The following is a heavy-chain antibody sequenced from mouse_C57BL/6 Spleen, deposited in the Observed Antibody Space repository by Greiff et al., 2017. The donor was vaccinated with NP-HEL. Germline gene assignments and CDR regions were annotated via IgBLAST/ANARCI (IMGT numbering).Heavy chain of an antibody. J-gene: IGHJ2*01. CDR1: GYTFTEYT. CDR2: FYPGSGSI. D-gene: IGHD2-3*01. CDR3: ARHKGLIYDGHGFDY. Sequence: QVQLKESGAELVKPGASVKLSCKASGYTFTEYTIHWVKQRSGQGLEWIGWFYPGSGSIKYNEKFKDKATLTADKSSSTVYMELSRVTSEDSAVYFCARHKGLIYDGHGFDYWGQGTTLTVSS. V-gene: IGHV1-62-2*01.